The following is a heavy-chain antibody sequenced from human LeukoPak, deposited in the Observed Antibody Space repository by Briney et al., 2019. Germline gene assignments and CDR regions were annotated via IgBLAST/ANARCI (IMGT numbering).Heavy chain of an antibody. V-gene: IGHV3-7*03. Sequence: SGGSLRLSCAASGFTFSSYWMSWVRQAPGKGLEWVANIKQDGSEKYYVDSVKGRFTISRDNAKNSLYLQMNSLRAEDTAVYYCAREVGNLAYYYYGMDVWGQGTTVTVSS. J-gene: IGHJ6*02. CDR2: IKQDGSEK. CDR1: GFTFSSYW. D-gene: IGHD1-7*01. CDR3: AREVGNLAYYYYGMDV.